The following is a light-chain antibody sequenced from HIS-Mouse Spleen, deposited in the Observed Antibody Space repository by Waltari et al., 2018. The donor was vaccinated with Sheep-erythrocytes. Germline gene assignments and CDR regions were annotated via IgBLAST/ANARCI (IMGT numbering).Light chain of an antibody. CDR1: SSDVGGYNY. J-gene: IGLJ1*01. CDR3: CSYAGSYNHV. V-gene: IGLV2-11*01. Sequence: QSALTQPRSVSGSPGQSVTIPCTGTSSDVGGYNYVAWYQQHPGKAPKLMIYDVSNRPSGVPDRFSGSKSGNTASLTISGIQAEDEADYYCCSYAGSYNHVFATGTKVTVL. CDR2: DVS.